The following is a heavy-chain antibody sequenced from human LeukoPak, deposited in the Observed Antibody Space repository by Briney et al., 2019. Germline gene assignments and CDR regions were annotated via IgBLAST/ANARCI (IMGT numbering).Heavy chain of an antibody. V-gene: IGHV4-61*02. CDR1: GGSISSGSYY. CDR3: ARQIYYDNSGRYYMDV. D-gene: IGHD3-22*01. J-gene: IGHJ6*03. Sequence: KTSETLSLTCTVSGGSISSGSYYWSWIRQPAGKGLEWIGRIYTSGSTYYNPSLKSRVTISVDTSKNQFSLKVSAVTAADTAVYYCARQIYYDNSGRYYMDVWGKGTTVTVSS. CDR2: IYTSGST.